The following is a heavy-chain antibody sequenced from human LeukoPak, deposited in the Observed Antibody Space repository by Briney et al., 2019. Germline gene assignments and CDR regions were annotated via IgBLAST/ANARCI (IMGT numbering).Heavy chain of an antibody. J-gene: IGHJ6*03. CDR3: ARCLIMTTVVMGSPRGSYYYYYMDV. CDR1: GGTFSSYA. CDR2: IIPIFGTA. V-gene: IGHV1-69*13. Sequence: ASVKVSCKASGGTFSSYAISWVRQAPGQGLEWMGGIIPIFGTANYAQKFQGRVTITADESTSTAYMELSSLRSEDTAVYYCARCLIMTTVVMGSPRGSYYYYYMDVWGKGTTVTVSS. D-gene: IGHD4-23*01.